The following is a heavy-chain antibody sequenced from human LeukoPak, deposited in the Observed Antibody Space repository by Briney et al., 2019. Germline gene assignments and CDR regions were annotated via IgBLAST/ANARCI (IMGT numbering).Heavy chain of an antibody. CDR3: AKDRGYMATTPDY. V-gene: IGHV3-23*01. D-gene: IGHD5-24*01. Sequence: GGSLRLSCAASGFTFVSHGMSWVRQAPGKGLEWVSTISGSGGNTFYADSVEGRFTISRDNSKNTLYLQMNSLRAEDTAVYYCAKDRGYMATTPDYWGQGTLVTVSS. CDR2: ISGSGGNT. J-gene: IGHJ4*02. CDR1: GFTFVSHG.